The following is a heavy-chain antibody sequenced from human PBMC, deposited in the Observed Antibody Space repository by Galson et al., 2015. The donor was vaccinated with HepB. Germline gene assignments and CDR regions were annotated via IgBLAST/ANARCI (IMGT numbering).Heavy chain of an antibody. CDR2: IYSGGDT. Sequence: SLRLSCAASGVTVRNNYMIWVRQAPGKGLEWVSIIYSGGDTYYADSVKGRFTISRDNSKNTLHLQMNSLRPEDTAVYYCARGIQPSLHFDCWGRGTLVTVSS. D-gene: IGHD5-18*01. CDR1: GVTVRNNY. J-gene: IGHJ4*02. CDR3: ARGIQPSLHFDC. V-gene: IGHV3-66*02.